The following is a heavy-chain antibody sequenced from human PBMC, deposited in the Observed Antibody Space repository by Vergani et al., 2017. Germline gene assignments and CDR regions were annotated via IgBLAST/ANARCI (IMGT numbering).Heavy chain of an antibody. D-gene: IGHD2-2*01. J-gene: IGHJ5*02. V-gene: IGHV1-2*02. CDR1: GYSFTGYY. CDR2: INPNSGGT. CDR3: ARDSRYCSSTSCYVGRDWFDP. Sequence: QVQLLQSGAEVKKPGASVKVSCKASGYSFTGYYMHWVRQAPGQGLEWMGWINPNSGGTNYAQKFQGRVTMTRDTSISTAYMELSRLRSDDTAVYYCARDSRYCSSTSCYVGRDWFDPWGQGTLVTVSS.